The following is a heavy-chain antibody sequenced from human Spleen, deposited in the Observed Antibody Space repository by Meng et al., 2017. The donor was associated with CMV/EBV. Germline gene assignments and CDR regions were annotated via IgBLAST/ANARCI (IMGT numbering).Heavy chain of an antibody. Sequence: YGISWVRQAPGQGLEWMGWISAYNGNTNYAQKLQGRVTMTTDTSTSTAYMELRSLRSDDTAVYYCARDIVQFVVVPAANYYYGMDVWGQGTTVTVSS. J-gene: IGHJ6*02. CDR1: YG. V-gene: IGHV1-18*01. CDR2: ISAYNGNT. D-gene: IGHD2-2*01. CDR3: ARDIVQFVVVPAANYYYGMDV.